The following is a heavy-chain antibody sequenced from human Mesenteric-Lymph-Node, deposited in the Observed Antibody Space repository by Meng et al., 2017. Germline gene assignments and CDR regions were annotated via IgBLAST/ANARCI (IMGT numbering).Heavy chain of an antibody. Sequence: QVQPQPSGPGLGKPSQTLALPCAISGDSFSSNSADWNWIRQSPSRGLRWLGRTYYRSKWYNGYAVSVKSRITINPDTSKNQFSLQLNSVTPEDTAMYYCARSGSSGWIDYWGQGTLVTVSS. CDR3: ARSGSSGWIDY. CDR2: TYYRSKWYN. CDR1: GDSFSSNSAD. D-gene: IGHD6-19*01. J-gene: IGHJ4*02. V-gene: IGHV6-1*01.